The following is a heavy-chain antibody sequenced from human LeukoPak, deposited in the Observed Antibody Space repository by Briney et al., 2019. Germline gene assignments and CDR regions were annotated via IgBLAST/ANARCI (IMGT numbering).Heavy chain of an antibody. Sequence: EASVKVSCKASGGTFSSYAISWVRQAPGQGLEWMGGIIPIFGTANYAQKFQGRVTITADESTSTAYMELSSLRSEDTAVYYCARISGGWFGPKAFDYWGQGTLVTVSS. D-gene: IGHD3-10*01. CDR1: GGTFSSYA. CDR3: ARISGGWFGPKAFDY. V-gene: IGHV1-69*13. CDR2: IIPIFGTA. J-gene: IGHJ4*02.